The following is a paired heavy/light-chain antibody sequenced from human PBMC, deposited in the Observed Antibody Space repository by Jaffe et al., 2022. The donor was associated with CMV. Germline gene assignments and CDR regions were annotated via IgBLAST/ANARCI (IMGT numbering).Light chain of an antibody. CDR2: DVY. Sequence: QAVVTQEPSLTVSPGGTVTLTCGSSAGPVTSGHYPYWFQQKPGQAPRTLIYDVYNRHSWAPARFSGSLLGGKVALTLSGAQPEDEADYYCYLSYSGVGAIFGGGTKLTVL. CDR1: AGPVTSGHY. J-gene: IGLJ2*01. V-gene: IGLV7-46*01. CDR3: YLSYSGVGAI.
Heavy chain of an antibody. D-gene: IGHD6-19*01. CDR3: LGSGWSAS. Sequence: EVQLVESGGDLVQPGGSLRLSCAASGFIFRDSWMTWVRQAPGRGLEWVAGIKHDGSERYYVDSVKGRFTISRDNAESTLYLQMNSLRVDDTAVYYCLGSGWSASWGQGTLVTVSS. V-gene: IGHV3-7*03. CDR2: IKHDGSER. J-gene: IGHJ5*02. CDR1: GFIFRDSW.